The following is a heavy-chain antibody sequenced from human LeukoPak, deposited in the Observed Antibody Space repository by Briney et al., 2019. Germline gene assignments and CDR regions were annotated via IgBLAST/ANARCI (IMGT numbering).Heavy chain of an antibody. Sequence: GGSLRLSSAASGFTFSDYYMSWIRQAPGKGLEWVSYISSSGSTIYYADSVKGRFTISRDNAKNSLYLQMNSLRAEDTAVYYCASQFYSYGSRNLGHWGQGTLVTVSS. V-gene: IGHV3-11*01. CDR1: GFTFSDYY. D-gene: IGHD5-18*01. CDR2: ISSSGSTI. J-gene: IGHJ4*02. CDR3: ASQFYSYGSRNLGH.